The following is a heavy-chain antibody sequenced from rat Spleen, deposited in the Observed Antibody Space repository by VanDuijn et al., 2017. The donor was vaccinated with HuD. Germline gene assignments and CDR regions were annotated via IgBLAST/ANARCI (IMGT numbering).Heavy chain of an antibody. V-gene: IGHV2-30*01. CDR2: IWTGGST. CDR3: ARADIAGLATDGI. Sequence: QVQLKESGPGLVQPSQTLSLTCTVSGFSLTSYNVHSVGQPTGKGLEWMRIIWTGGSTDYNSALKSRLSISRDPSKSQVYLKMNSLQSEDTATYSCARADIAGLATDGIWGQGIMVTVSS. CDR1: GFSLTSYN. D-gene: IGHD1-11*01. J-gene: IGHJ2*01.